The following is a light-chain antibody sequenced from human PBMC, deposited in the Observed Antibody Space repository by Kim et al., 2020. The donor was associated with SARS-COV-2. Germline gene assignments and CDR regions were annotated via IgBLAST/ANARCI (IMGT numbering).Light chain of an antibody. V-gene: IGKV3-15*01. CDR1: ESINYN. Sequence: EIVMTQSPPTLSVSPGESATLSCRASESINYNLAWYQQKPGQAPRLLMYDASTWATGTPARFRGSGSETEFTLTISSLQSEDFAVYFCQQYENWPLYTFGQGTKLEI. CDR2: DAS. CDR3: QQYENWPLYT. J-gene: IGKJ2*01.